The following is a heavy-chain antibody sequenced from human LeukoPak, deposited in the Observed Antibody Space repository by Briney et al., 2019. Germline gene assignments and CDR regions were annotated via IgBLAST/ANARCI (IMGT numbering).Heavy chain of an antibody. CDR3: ARDPNHSSSSSSYYYYYMDV. CDR1: GFTFRCFA. CDR2: ISGSGDNT. Sequence: PGGSLRLSCAPSGFTFRCFAMSSVRRTPGKGLEGVSNISGSGDNTLYVDSVKGRFTISRDNAKNSLYMQMNIVRAEDPAVYHCARDPNHSSSSSSYYYYYMDVRGKETTVTVSS. J-gene: IGHJ6*03. D-gene: IGHD6-6*01. V-gene: IGHV3-23*01.